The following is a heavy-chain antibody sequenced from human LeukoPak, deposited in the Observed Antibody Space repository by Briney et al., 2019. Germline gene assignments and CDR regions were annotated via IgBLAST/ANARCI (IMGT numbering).Heavy chain of an antibody. CDR2: ISGSGGST. J-gene: IGHJ4*02. CDR3: AKAGVDYYDSSGYYRRFYYFDY. V-gene: IGHV3-23*01. Sequence: GGSLRLSCAASGFTFSSYAMSWVRQAPGKGLEWVSAISGSGGSTYYADSVKGRFTISRDNSKNTLYLQMNSLRAEDTAVYYCAKAGVDYYDSSGYYRRFYYFDYWGQGTLVTVSS. CDR1: GFTFSSYA. D-gene: IGHD3-22*01.